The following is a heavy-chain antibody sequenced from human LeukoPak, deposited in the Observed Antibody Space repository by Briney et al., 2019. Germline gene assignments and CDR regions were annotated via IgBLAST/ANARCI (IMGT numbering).Heavy chain of an antibody. Sequence: SETLSLTCTVCGGSISSYYWSWIRQPPGKELVWIGYIYYSGSTNYNPSLKSRVTISVDTSKNQFSLKLSSVTAADTAVYYCARGGLGAFYCSASNDGFDYWGQGTMVTVSS. D-gene: IGHD3-10*01. CDR3: ARGGLGAFYCSASNDGFDY. J-gene: IGHJ3*01. V-gene: IGHV4-59*01. CDR2: IYYSGST. CDR1: GGSISSYY.